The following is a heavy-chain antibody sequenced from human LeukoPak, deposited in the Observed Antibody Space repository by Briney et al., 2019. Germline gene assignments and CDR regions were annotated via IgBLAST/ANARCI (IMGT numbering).Heavy chain of an antibody. Sequence: PGGSLRLSCEASGFPFSTYAMSWVRQAPGKGLEWVSAISGGAGSTYYADSVKGRFTISRDNSKLYLQMNSLRAEDTAIYYCAKSRVAVIRSGFDHWGQGTLVTVSS. V-gene: IGHV3-23*01. CDR2: ISGGAGST. CDR1: GFPFSTYA. J-gene: IGHJ4*02. CDR3: AKSRVAVIRSGFDH. D-gene: IGHD6-19*01.